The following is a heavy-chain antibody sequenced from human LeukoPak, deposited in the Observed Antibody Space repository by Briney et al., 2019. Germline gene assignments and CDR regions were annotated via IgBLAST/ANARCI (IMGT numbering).Heavy chain of an antibody. CDR3: ARDPKGGFSYGWGAFDI. CDR1: GFTFSSCA. D-gene: IGHD5-18*01. J-gene: IGHJ3*02. CDR2: ISYDGNNK. V-gene: IGHV3-30-3*01. Sequence: GGSLRLSCAASGFTFSSCAMHWVRQAPGRGPEWVAIISYDGNNKYYADSVNGRFIISRDNSKNTLYLQMNSLRAEDTAVYFCARDPKGGFSYGWGAFDIWGQGTMVTVSS.